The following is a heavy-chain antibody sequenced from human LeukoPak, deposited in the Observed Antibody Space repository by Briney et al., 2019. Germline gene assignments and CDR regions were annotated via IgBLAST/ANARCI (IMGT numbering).Heavy chain of an antibody. CDR2: IYYSGST. V-gene: IGHV4-39*01. Sequence: PSETLSLTCTVSGGSISSSSYYWGWIRQPPGKGLEWIVSIYYSGSTYYNPSLKSRVTISVDTSKNQFSLKLSSVTAADTAVYYCARQGYSYGYYFDYWGQGTLVTVSS. J-gene: IGHJ4*02. CDR3: ARQGYSYGYYFDY. D-gene: IGHD5-18*01. CDR1: GGSISSSSYY.